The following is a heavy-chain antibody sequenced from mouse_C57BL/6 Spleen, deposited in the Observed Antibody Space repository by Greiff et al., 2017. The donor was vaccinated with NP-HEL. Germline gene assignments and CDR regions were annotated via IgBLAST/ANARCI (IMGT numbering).Heavy chain of an antibody. D-gene: IGHD1-1*01. Sequence: VKLQESGAELARPGASVKLSCKASGYTFTSYGISWVKQRTGQGLEWIGEIYPRSGNTYYNEKIKGKATLTADKSSSTAYMELRSLTSEDSAVYFCANLRDYAMDYWGQGTSVTVSS. J-gene: IGHJ4*01. CDR1: GYTFTSYG. CDR3: ANLRDYAMDY. CDR2: IYPRSGNT. V-gene: IGHV1-81*01.